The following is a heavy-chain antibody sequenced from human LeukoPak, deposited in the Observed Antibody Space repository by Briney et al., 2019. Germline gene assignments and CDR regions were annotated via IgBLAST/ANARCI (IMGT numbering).Heavy chain of an antibody. CDR1: GGTFNSYA. D-gene: IGHD1-26*01. CDR2: IIPIFGTA. J-gene: IGHJ4*02. V-gene: IGHV1-69*05. CDR3: ARGGGSYHRTYYFDY. Sequence: ASVKVSCKSSGGTFNSYAISWVRQAPGQGLEWMGGIIPIFGTANYAQKFQGRVTITTDESTSTAYMELSSLRSEDTAVYYCARGGGSYHRTYYFDYWGQGTLVTVSS.